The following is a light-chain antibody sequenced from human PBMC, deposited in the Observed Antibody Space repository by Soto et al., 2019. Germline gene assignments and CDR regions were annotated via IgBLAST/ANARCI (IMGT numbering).Light chain of an antibody. J-gene: IGKJ2*01. V-gene: IGKV3-20*01. CDR3: QQYGSSPWYT. CDR1: QSVSSSY. CDR2: DAS. Sequence: EIVLTQSPGTLSLSPGERATLSCRASQSVSSSYLAWYQQKPGQAPRLLMYDASSRATGIPDRFSGSGSGTHFTITISRLETEDFAVYYCQQYGSSPWYTFGHVTKQAIK.